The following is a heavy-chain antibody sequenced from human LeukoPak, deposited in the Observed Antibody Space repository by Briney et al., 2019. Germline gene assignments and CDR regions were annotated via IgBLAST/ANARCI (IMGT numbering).Heavy chain of an antibody. CDR3: ANSYGDYSRGYFDY. D-gene: IGHD4-17*01. J-gene: IGHJ4*02. Sequence: PGRSLRLSCAASGFTFDDYAMHWVRQAPGKGLEWVSGISWNSGSIGYADSVKGRFTISRDNAKNTLYLQMNSLRAEDTAVYYCANSYGDYSRGYFDYWSQGTLVAVSS. V-gene: IGHV3-9*01. CDR1: GFTFDDYA. CDR2: ISWNSGSI.